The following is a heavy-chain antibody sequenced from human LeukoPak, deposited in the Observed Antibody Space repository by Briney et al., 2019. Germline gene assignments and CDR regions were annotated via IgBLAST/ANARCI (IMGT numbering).Heavy chain of an antibody. J-gene: IGHJ4*02. CDR3: ARDLLAEIDY. V-gene: IGHV3-48*04. Sequence: QAGGSLRLSCAASGFTFSSYSMNWVRQAPGKGLEWVSYISSSGSTIYYADSVKGRFTISRDNAKNSLYLQMNSLRAEDTAVYYCARDLLAEIDYWGQGTLVTVSS. D-gene: IGHD3-3*02. CDR2: ISSSGSTI. CDR1: GFTFSSYS.